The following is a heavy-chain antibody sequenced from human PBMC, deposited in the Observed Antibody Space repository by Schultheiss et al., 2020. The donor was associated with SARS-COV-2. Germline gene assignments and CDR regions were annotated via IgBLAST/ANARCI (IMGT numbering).Heavy chain of an antibody. J-gene: IGHJ5*02. CDR1: GFTFSSYG. Sequence: GESLKISCAASGFTFSSYGMHWVRQAPGKGLEWVSVIGGDGSGINYADSVKGRFTISRDSSKNTLFLQMNGLRTEDTAIYYCAKYRTTCKSGTCYRWFDPWGQGTLVTVSS. D-gene: IGHD2-2*02. V-gene: IGHV3-NL1*01. CDR3: AKYRTTCKSGTCYRWFDP. CDR2: IGGDGSGI.